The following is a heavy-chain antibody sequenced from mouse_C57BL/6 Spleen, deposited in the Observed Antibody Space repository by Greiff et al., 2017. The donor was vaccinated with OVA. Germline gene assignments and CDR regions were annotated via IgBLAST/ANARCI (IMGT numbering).Heavy chain of an antibody. CDR3: ARPLDSSGYPWFAY. CDR1: GYTFTSYW. Sequence: QVQLQQPGAELVMPGASVKLSCKASGYTFTSYWMHWVKQRPGQGLVWIGEIDPSDRYTNYNQKFKGKSTLTVDKSSSTAYMQLSSLTSEDSAVYYCARPLDSSGYPWFAYWGQGTLVTVSA. V-gene: IGHV1-69*01. CDR2: IDPSDRYT. J-gene: IGHJ3*01. D-gene: IGHD3-2*02.